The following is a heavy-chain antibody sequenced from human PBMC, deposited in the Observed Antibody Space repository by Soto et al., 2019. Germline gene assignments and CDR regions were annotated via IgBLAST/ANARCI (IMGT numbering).Heavy chain of an antibody. CDR1: GYDFNTNW. J-gene: IGHJ4*01. Sequence: VESVKISCSGSGYDFNTNWFGWVRQLPCKGLEWVGIMYPGDSDTRYNPSLQGHVTLSADVTVSTAFLQWRSLKTSDTGMYFCARLQRDCNKTSCYYADHWGHGTQVTVSS. D-gene: IGHD2-2*01. CDR3: ARLQRDCNKTSCYYADH. V-gene: IGHV5-51*01. CDR2: MYPGDSDT.